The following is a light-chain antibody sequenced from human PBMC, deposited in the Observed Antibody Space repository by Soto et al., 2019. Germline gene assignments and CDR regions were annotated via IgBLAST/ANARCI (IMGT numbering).Light chain of an antibody. CDR3: SSFTTSSTLAVV. CDR2: EVS. J-gene: IGLJ2*01. V-gene: IGLV2-14*01. Sequence: QSVLTQPASVSGSPGQSITISCTGTSNDVGNYNSVSWYQQHPGKTPKLMIYEVSNRPSGVSNRFSGSKSGNTASLTISGLQAEDEADYYCSSFTTSSTLAVVFGGGTKVTVL. CDR1: SNDVGNYNS.